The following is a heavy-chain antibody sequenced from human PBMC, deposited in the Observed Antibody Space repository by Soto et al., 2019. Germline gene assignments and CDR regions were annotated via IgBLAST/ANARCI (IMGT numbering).Heavy chain of an antibody. D-gene: IGHD3-3*01. V-gene: IGHV3-9*01. Sequence: EVQLVESGGGLVQPGKSLRLSCAASGFTFDDYAMHWVRQVPGKGLEWVSGLSWNSGTIDYADSVKGRFTISRDNAKNSLHLQMNSLKPEDTACYYCATAESREWYYSLDYWGQGTLVTVSS. J-gene: IGHJ4*02. CDR1: GFTFDDYA. CDR2: LSWNSGTI. CDR3: ATAESREWYYSLDY.